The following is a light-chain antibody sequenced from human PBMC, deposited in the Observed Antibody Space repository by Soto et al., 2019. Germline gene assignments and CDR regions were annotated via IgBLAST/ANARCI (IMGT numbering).Light chain of an antibody. J-gene: IGLJ1*01. Sequence: QSVLTQPASVSGSTGQSITICCTGASSDIGRYDFVSWYQQLPGKAPKLLIYEVNHRPSGISDRFSGSKSGNTASLTISGLQADDEAHYYCCYYTGSPYVFGSGTKVTVL. CDR1: SSDIGRYDF. CDR3: CYYTGSPYV. CDR2: EVN. V-gene: IGLV2-14*01.